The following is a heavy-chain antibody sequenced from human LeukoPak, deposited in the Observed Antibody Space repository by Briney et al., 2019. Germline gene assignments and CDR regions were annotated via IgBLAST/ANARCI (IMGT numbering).Heavy chain of an antibody. CDR1: GFTFSSYG. CDR3: AREDKDGHYYDSSGYTDY. V-gene: IGHV3-33*01. J-gene: IGHJ4*02. CDR2: IWYDGSNK. D-gene: IGHD3-22*01. Sequence: GGSLRLSRAASGFTFSSYGMHWVRQAPGKGLEWVAVIWYDGSNKYYADSVKGRFTISRDNSKNTLYLQMNSLRAEDTAVYYCAREDKDGHYYDSSGYTDYWGQGTLVTVSS.